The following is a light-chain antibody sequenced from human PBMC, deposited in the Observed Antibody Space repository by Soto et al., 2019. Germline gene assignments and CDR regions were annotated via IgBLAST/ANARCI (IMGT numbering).Light chain of an antibody. J-gene: IGKJ1*01. CDR2: AAS. CDR3: QQYNGYRTWT. CDR1: QSISSY. V-gene: IGKV1-39*01. Sequence: DIQMTQSPSSLSASVVDRVTITCRASQSISSYLNWYQQKPGKAPKLLIYAASSLQSGVPSRFTGSGSGTEFTLTINGLQPDDFATYYCQQYNGYRTWTFGQGTKVDI.